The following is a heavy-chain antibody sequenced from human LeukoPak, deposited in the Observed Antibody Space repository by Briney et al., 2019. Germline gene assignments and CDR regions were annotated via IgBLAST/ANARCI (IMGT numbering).Heavy chain of an antibody. CDR2: ISWNSGSI. D-gene: IGHD5-18*01. Sequence: GGSLRLSCAASGFSFEDYAMNWVRQAPGKGLEWVSGISWNSGSIGYAASVTGRFTISRDNAKNSLYLQMNSLRAEDAALYYCAKGTGYSYGNNWFDPWGQGTLVTVSS. V-gene: IGHV3-9*01. J-gene: IGHJ5*02. CDR3: AKGTGYSYGNNWFDP. CDR1: GFSFEDYA.